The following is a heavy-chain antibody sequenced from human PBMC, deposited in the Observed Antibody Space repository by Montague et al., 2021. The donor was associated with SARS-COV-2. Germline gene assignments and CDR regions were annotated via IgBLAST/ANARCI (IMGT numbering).Heavy chain of an antibody. CDR1: GGPISGSSDD. V-gene: IGHV4-39*01. J-gene: IGHJ4*02. D-gene: IGHD5-18*01. CDR3: ARREYSYGWGD. CDR2: VDYSGNT. Sequence: ETLSLTCTVTGGPISGSSDDWGWIRQSPGKGLEWIASVDYSGNTYYSPSLKSRLTISVDTSKNQFSLKLNSVTAADTALYYCARREYSYGWGDWGQGTLVTVSS.